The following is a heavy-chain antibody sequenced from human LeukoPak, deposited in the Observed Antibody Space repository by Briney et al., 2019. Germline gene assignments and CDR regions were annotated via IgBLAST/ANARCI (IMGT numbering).Heavy chain of an antibody. D-gene: IGHD1-1*01. CDR3: AREGGWNDFDY. CDR1: GFSLSSYW. CDR2: INSDGSST. V-gene: IGHV3-74*01. J-gene: IGHJ4*02. Sequence: GGSLRLSCAASGFSLSSYWMHWVRQAPGKGLVWVSRINSDGSSTSYADSVKGRFTFSRDNARNSLYLQMNSLRADDTAIYYCAREGGWNDFDYWGQGTLVTVSS.